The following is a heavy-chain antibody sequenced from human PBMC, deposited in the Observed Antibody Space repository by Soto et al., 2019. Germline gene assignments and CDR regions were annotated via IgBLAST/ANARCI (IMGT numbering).Heavy chain of an antibody. Sequence: QVQLVESGGGVVQPGRSLRLSCAASGFTFSSYGMHWVRQAPGKGLEWVAVISYDGSNKYYADSVKGRFTISRDNSKNTLYLQMKSLRAEDTAVYYCAKGGSDDAFDIWGQGTIVTVSS. V-gene: IGHV3-30*18. D-gene: IGHD3-10*01. CDR3: AKGGSDDAFDI. J-gene: IGHJ3*02. CDR1: GFTFSSYG. CDR2: ISYDGSNK.